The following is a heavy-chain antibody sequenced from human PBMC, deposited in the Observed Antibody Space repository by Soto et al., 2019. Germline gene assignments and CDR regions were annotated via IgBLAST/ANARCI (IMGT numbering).Heavy chain of an antibody. CDR2: IIPIFGTA. CDR3: AKDGYYDILTGHYVSDAFDI. D-gene: IGHD3-9*01. Sequence: SVKVSCKASGGTFSSYAISWVRQAPGQGLEWMGGIIPIFGTANYAQKFQGRVTITADESKNTLYLQMNSLRAEDTAVYYCAKDGYYDILTGHYVSDAFDIWGQGTMVTVSS. CDR1: GGTFSSYA. V-gene: IGHV1-69*13. J-gene: IGHJ3*02.